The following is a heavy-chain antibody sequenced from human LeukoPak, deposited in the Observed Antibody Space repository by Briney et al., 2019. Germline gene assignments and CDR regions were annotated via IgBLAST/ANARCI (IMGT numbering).Heavy chain of an antibody. CDR1: EFSVGSNY. D-gene: IGHD3-22*01. CDR3: ARTDSSGYYFQYYFDY. V-gene: IGHV3-66*01. CDR2: IYSGGST. Sequence: GGSLRLSCAASEFSVGSNYMTWVRQAPGKGLEWVSLIYSGGSTYYADSVKGRFTISRDNSKNTLYLQMNSLRAEDTAVYYCARTDSSGYYFQYYFDYWGQGTLVTVSS. J-gene: IGHJ4*02.